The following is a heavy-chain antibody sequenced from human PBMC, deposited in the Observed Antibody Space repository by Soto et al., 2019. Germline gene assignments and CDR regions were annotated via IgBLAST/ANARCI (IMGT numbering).Heavy chain of an antibody. CDR1: GGTFSSYA. Sequence: ASVKVSCKASGGTFSSYAISWVRQAPGQGLEWMGGIIPIFGTANYAQKFQGRVTITADESTSTAYMELSSLRSEDTAVYYCARDWGDCGGDCYAFTGFLGYYGMDVWGQGTTVTVSS. J-gene: IGHJ6*02. CDR3: ARDWGDCGGDCYAFTGFLGYYGMDV. D-gene: IGHD2-21*02. V-gene: IGHV1-69*13. CDR2: IIPIFGTA.